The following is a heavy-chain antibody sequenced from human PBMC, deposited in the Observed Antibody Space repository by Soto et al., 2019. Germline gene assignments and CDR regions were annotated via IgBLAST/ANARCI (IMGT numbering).Heavy chain of an antibody. J-gene: IGHJ4*02. CDR2: ISESSDTI. D-gene: IGHD3-16*02. CDR3: ARDKMGELSIADY. V-gene: IGHV3-48*01. CDR1: GFTFSDYS. Sequence: EVQLVESGGGLVQPGGSLRLSCTASGFTFSDYSMDWVRQTPGKGLEWLSYISESSDTIYYADSVKGRFTISRDNAMNSLFLQMSSLRGEDTAVYYCARDKMGELSIADYWGQGTPVTVSS.